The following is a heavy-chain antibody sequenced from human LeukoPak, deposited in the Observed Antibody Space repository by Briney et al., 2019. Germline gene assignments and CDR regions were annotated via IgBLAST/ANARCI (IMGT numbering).Heavy chain of an antibody. J-gene: IGHJ4*02. D-gene: IGHD4-17*01. CDR2: INPNSGGT. CDR3: ARVGHGFYGDYIDY. V-gene: IGHV1-2*02. Sequence: ASVKVSCKASGYTFTGYYMHWVRQAPGQGLEWTGWINPNSGGTNYAQKFQGRVTMTRDTSISTAYMELSRLRSDDTAVYYCARVGHGFYGDYIDYWGQGTLVTVSS. CDR1: GYTFTGYY.